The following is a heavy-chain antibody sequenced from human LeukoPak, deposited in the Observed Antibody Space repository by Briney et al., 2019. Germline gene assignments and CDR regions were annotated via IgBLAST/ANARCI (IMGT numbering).Heavy chain of an antibody. D-gene: IGHD5-18*01. V-gene: IGHV3-21*01. CDR3: ARRAWIQLWLRDYYYMDV. CDR2: ISSSSSYI. J-gene: IGHJ6*03. CDR1: GFTFSSYT. Sequence: PGGSVRLSCAASGFTFSSYTMNWVRRAPGKGLEWVSSISSSSSYIYYADSVKGRFTISRDNAKNSLYLQMNSLRAEDTAVYYCARRAWIQLWLRDYYYMDVWGKGTTVTISS.